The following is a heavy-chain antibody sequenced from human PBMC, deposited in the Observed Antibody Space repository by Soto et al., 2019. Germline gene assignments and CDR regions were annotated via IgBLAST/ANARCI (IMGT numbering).Heavy chain of an antibody. CDR2: ISFDGSST. V-gene: IGHV3-30*18. Sequence: QVQLVESGGGVVQPGRSLRLSCAASGFMFSNYGMHWVRQAPGKGLEWIAFISFDGSSTFYADSVKGRFSISRDKSKSTRYLQMNSLGAEDTAVYYCAKVGGVVRFTEYCQHWGQGTLVTVSS. CDR1: GFMFSNYG. J-gene: IGHJ1*01. CDR3: AKVGGVVRFTEYCQH. D-gene: IGHD3-16*01.